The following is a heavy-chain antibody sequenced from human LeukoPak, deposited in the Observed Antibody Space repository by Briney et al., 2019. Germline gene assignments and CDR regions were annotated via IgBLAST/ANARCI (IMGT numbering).Heavy chain of an antibody. CDR2: IIPIFGTA. D-gene: IGHD3-3*01. J-gene: IGHJ4*02. CDR1: GYTFTSYA. CDR3: ARVNGSGYYPLFDY. V-gene: IGHV1-69*13. Sequence: GASVKVSCKASGYTFTSYAISWVRQAPGQGLEWMGGIIPIFGTANYAQKFQGRVTITADESTSTAYMELSSLRSEDTAVYYCARVNGSGYYPLFDYWGQGTLVTVSS.